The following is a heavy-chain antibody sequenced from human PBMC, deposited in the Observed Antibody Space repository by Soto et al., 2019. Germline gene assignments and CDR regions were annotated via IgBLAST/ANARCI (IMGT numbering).Heavy chain of an antibody. Sequence: GGSLRLSCATSGFDVSNTWIHWVRQVPGQGLVWVSRINSDGSSIIYADSVKGRFTLSRDNAKNTVHLQMSSLGVEDTAVYYCAKDWYHTIDSWGQGIPVTVSS. CDR1: GFDVSNTW. CDR3: AKDWYHTIDS. J-gene: IGHJ4*02. V-gene: IGHV3-74*01. D-gene: IGHD1-20*01. CDR2: INSDGSSI.